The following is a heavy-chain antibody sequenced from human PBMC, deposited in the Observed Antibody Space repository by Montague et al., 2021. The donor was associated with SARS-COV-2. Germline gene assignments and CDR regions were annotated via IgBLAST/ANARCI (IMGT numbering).Heavy chain of an antibody. CDR3: ARHGPLRQYCSAGGCYWIFDY. D-gene: IGHD2-15*01. J-gene: IGHJ4*02. CDR2: VHSTGST. V-gene: IGHV4-59*08. Sequence: SETLSLTCAVSGGSLSGFYWSWIRQSPGKGLEWIGYVHSTGSTDYNPPLRSRVTVSLDMFKSQFSLKMNSVTAADTGVYFCARHGPLRQYCSAGGCYWIFDYWGQGALVTVSS. CDR1: GGSLSGFY.